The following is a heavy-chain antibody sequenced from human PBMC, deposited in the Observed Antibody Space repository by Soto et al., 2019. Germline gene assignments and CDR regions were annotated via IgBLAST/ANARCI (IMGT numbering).Heavy chain of an antibody. CDR2: ISYDGSNK. V-gene: IGHV3-30*18. J-gene: IGHJ6*03. Sequence: LRLSCAASGFTFSSYGMHWVRQAPGKGLEWVAVISYDGSNKYYADSVKGRFTISRDNSKNTLYLQMNSLRAEDTAVYYCAKVPYGDYYYYYMDVWGKGTTVTVSS. CDR3: AKVPYGDYYYYYMDV. CDR1: GFTFSSYG. D-gene: IGHD4-17*01.